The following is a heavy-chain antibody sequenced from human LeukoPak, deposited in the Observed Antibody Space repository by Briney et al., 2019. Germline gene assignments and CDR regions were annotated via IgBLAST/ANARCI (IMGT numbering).Heavy chain of an antibody. CDR3: ARDPRYCSGGSCYSYNWFDP. D-gene: IGHD2-15*01. CDR2: INSDGSST. J-gene: IGHJ5*02. CDR1: GFTFSSYS. Sequence: PGGSLRLSCAASGFTFSSYSMNWVRHAPGKGLVWVSRINSDGSSTSYADSVKGRFTISRDNAKNTLYLQMNSLRAEDTAVYYCARDPRYCSGGSCYSYNWFDPWGQGTLVTVSS. V-gene: IGHV3-74*01.